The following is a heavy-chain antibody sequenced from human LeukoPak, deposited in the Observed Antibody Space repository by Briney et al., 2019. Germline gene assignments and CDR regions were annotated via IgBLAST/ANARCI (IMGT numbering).Heavy chain of an antibody. CDR1: GYSFTSYW. D-gene: IGHD1-26*01. Sequence: GESLKISCKGSGYSFTSYWIGWVHQMPGKGLEWMGIIYPGDSDTRYSPSFQGQVTISADKSISTAYLQWSSLKASDTAMYYCARQRGSSGSYSQYYFDYWGQGTLVTVSS. V-gene: IGHV5-51*07. CDR2: IYPGDSDT. CDR3: ARQRGSSGSYSQYYFDY. J-gene: IGHJ4*02.